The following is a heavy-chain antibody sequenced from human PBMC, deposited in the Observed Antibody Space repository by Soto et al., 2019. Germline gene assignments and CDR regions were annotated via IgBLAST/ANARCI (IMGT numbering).Heavy chain of an antibody. D-gene: IGHD6-13*01. J-gene: IGHJ4*02. Sequence: SVKVSCKASGGTFSSYTISWVRQAPGQGLEWMGRIIPILGIANCAQKFQGRVTITADKSTSTAYMELSSLRSEDTAVYYCARERASIAAAGTWYYFGYWGQGTLVTVSS. CDR1: GGTFSSYT. CDR2: IIPILGIA. CDR3: ARERASIAAAGTWYYFGY. V-gene: IGHV1-69*04.